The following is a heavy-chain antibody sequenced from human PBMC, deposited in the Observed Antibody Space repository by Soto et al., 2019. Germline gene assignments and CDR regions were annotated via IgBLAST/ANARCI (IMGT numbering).Heavy chain of an antibody. D-gene: IGHD6-19*01. CDR2: MFPGDSET. Sequence: GESLKISCKGSGYNFPIYWIGWVRQMPGKGLEWMGIMFPGDSETTYSPSFQGQVTISADKSINTAYLQWSSLKASDTAMYYCARRVVGSGWTRFDYWGQGTLVPVSS. J-gene: IGHJ4*02. CDR1: GYNFPIYW. V-gene: IGHV5-51*01. CDR3: ARRVVGSGWTRFDY.